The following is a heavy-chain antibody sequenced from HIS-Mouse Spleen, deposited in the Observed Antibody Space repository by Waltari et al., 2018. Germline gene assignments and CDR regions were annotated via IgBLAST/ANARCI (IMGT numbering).Heavy chain of an antibody. CDR2: LKPNSRGT. J-gene: IGHJ4*02. V-gene: IGHV1-2*02. CDR1: GYTFTGYY. Sequence: QVQLVQSGAEVKKPGASVTVSCKASGYTFTGYYMHWVRQAPGQGLDWMGWLKPNSRGTNHAETFRGRVIMTRETSISTAYMELSRMRSDDTAVDYCACGAYDFCSWGQGTLVTVSS. CDR3: ACGAYDFCS. D-gene: IGHD3-3*01.